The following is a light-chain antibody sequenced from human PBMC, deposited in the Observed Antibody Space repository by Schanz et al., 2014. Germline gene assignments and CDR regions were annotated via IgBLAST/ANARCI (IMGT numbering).Light chain of an antibody. CDR3: SSYAGSNNMV. CDR1: SSDIGRYNY. CDR2: DVT. Sequence: QSALTQPPSASGSPGQSVTISCTGTSSDIGRYNYVSWYQHHPGKAPKLLIYDVTKRPSGVPDRFSGSKSGNTASLTVSGLQAEDEADYYCSSYAGSNNMVFGGGTKLTVL. J-gene: IGLJ2*01. V-gene: IGLV2-8*01.